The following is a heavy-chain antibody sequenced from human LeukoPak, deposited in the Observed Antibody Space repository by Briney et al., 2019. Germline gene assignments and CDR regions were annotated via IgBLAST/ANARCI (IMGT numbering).Heavy chain of an antibody. CDR3: AKDLYLRDFWGGYFDY. V-gene: IGHV3-23*01. D-gene: IGHD3-3*01. CDR2: ISASGSAR. J-gene: IGHJ4*02. CDR1: GFIFSNYG. Sequence: GGSLRLSCAASGFIFSNYGMNWVRQAPGKGLEWVAGISASGSARSYADSVRGRFTISRDNSKSTTYLQMNSLRAEDTAVFYCAKDLYLRDFWGGYFDYWGQGVPVTVSS.